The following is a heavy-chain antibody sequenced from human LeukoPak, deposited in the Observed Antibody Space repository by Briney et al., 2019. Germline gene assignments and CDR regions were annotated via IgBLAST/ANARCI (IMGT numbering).Heavy chain of an antibody. J-gene: IGHJ4*02. Sequence: SQTLSLTCTVSGGSISSVDYYWSWIRQPPGKGLEWIGYIYYSGSTYYNPSLKSRVTISVDTSKNQFSLKLSSVTAADTAVYYCAGNLVATSSIDYWGQGTLVTVSS. V-gene: IGHV4-30-4*08. CDR2: IYYSGST. CDR3: AGNLVATSSIDY. CDR1: GGSISSVDYY. D-gene: IGHD5-12*01.